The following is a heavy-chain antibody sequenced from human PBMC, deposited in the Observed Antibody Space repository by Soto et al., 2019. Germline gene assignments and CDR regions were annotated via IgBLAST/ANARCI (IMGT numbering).Heavy chain of an antibody. V-gene: IGHV4-34*01. J-gene: IGHJ4*02. CDR2: INHSGST. D-gene: IGHD2-2*01. CDR1: GGSFSGYY. Sequence: QVQLQQWGAGLLKPSETLSLTCAVYGGSFSGYYWSWIRQPPGKGLEWIGEINHSGSTNYNPSLKSRVTISVDTSKHQFSLKLSSVTAADTAVYYCARGGIVVVPAAMPIAYWGQGTLVTVSS. CDR3: ARGGIVVVPAAMPIAY.